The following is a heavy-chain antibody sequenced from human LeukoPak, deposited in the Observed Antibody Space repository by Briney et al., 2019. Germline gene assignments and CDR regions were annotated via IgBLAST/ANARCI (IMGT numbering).Heavy chain of an antibody. Sequence: GGSLRLSCAASGFTFSSYAMNWVRQAPGKGLQWVSSISGGGETTYYADSAKGRFTISRDNSQNTLYLQMNSLRAEDTAVYYCARDYADYVGYFFFDYWGQGTLVTVSS. V-gene: IGHV3-23*01. CDR2: ISGGGETT. CDR3: ARDYADYVGYFFFDY. J-gene: IGHJ4*02. D-gene: IGHD4-17*01. CDR1: GFTFSSYA.